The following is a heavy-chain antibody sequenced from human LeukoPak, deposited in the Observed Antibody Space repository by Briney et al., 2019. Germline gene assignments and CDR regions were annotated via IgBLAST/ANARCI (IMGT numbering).Heavy chain of an antibody. CDR2: IYPGDSDT. D-gene: IGHD6-19*01. CDR3: ARSVYIAVAGPFDY. CDR1: GYSFTSYW. Sequence: GESLQISCKGSGYSFTSYWIGWVHQMPGKGLEWMGIIYPGDSDTRYSPSFQGQVTISADKSISTAYLQWSSLKASDTAMYYCARSVYIAVAGPFDYWGQGTLVTVSS. V-gene: IGHV5-51*07. J-gene: IGHJ4*02.